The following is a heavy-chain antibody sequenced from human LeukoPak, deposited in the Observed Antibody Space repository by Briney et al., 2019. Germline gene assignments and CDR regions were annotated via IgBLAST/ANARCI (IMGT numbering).Heavy chain of an antibody. Sequence: SETLSLTCAVYGGSFSGYYWSWIRQPPGKGLEWIGEINHSGSTNYNPSLKSRVTVSVDTSKNQFSLKLSSVTAADTAVYYCATSPIAAPRGFDYWGQGTLVTVSS. J-gene: IGHJ4*02. CDR1: GGSFSGYY. CDR3: ATSPIAAPRGFDY. D-gene: IGHD6-6*01. CDR2: INHSGST. V-gene: IGHV4-34*01.